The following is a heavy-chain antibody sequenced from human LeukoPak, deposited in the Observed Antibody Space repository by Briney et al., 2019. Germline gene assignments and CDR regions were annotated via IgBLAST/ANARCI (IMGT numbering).Heavy chain of an antibody. CDR1: GYTFTGYY. Sequence: EASVTVSCKASGYTFTGYYMHWARQAPGQGLEWMGWINPNSGGTNYAQKFQGRVTMTRDTSISTAYKELSRLRSDDTAVYYCARAGRIAARPRNYFDYWGQGTLVTVSS. J-gene: IGHJ4*02. CDR3: ARAGRIAARPRNYFDY. CDR2: INPNSGGT. D-gene: IGHD6-6*01. V-gene: IGHV1-2*02.